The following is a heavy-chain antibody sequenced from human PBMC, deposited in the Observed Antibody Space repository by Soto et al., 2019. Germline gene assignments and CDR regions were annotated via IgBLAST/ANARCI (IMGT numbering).Heavy chain of an antibody. CDR3: LARITMVRGVIMPIYGMDV. V-gene: IGHV4-34*01. J-gene: IGHJ6*02. D-gene: IGHD3-10*01. CDR2: INHSGST. CDR1: GGSFSGYY. Sequence: PSETLSLTCAVYGGSFSGYYWSWIRQPPGRGLEWIGEINHSGSTNYNPSLKSRVTISVDTSKNQFSLKLSSVTAADTAVYYCLARITMVRGVIMPIYGMDVWGQGTTVTVSS.